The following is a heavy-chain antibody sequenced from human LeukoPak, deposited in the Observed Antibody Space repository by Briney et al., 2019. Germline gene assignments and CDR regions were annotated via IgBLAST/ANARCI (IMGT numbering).Heavy chain of an antibody. CDR3: ARFRGSGWYYFDS. CDR1: GASISNYY. V-gene: IGHV4-59*01. Sequence: SETLSLTCTVSGASISNYYWSWIRQPPGKGLEWFGYMYYTGATSHNPSLKSRVTISLDTSKNQFSLKLHSVTAADTAVYYCARFRGSGWYYFDSWGQGTLVTVSS. J-gene: IGHJ4*02. CDR2: MYYTGAT. D-gene: IGHD6-19*01.